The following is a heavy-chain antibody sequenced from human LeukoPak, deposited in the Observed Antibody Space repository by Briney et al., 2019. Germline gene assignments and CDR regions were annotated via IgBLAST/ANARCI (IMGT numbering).Heavy chain of an antibody. CDR3: ARLLDSYSSSDY. J-gene: IGHJ4*02. CDR2: IIPIFGTA. CDR1: GGTFSSYA. V-gene: IGHV1-69*05. D-gene: IGHD6-6*01. Sequence: ASVKVSCKASGGTFSSYAISWVRQAPGQGLEWMGGIIPIFGTANYAQKFQGRVTITTDESTSTAYMELSSLRSEDTAVYYCARLLDSYSSSDYWGQGTLVTVSS.